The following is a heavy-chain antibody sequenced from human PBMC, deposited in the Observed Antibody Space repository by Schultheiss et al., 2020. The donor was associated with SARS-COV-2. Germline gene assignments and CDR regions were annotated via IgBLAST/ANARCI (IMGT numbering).Heavy chain of an antibody. D-gene: IGHD3-22*01. CDR3: AKDFGRLYYYDSSGYGGFDY. CDR2: ISGSGGST. V-gene: IGHV3-23*01. J-gene: IGHJ4*02. CDR1: GFTFSGSA. Sequence: GESLKISCAASGFTFSGSAMHWVRQTSGKGLEWVSAISGSGGSTYYADSVKGRFTISRDNSKNTLYLQMNSLRAEDTAVYYCAKDFGRLYYYDSSGYGGFDYWGQGTLVTVSS.